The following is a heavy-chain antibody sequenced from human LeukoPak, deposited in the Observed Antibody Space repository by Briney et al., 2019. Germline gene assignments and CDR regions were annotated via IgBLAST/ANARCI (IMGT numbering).Heavy chain of an antibody. J-gene: IGHJ4*02. Sequence: SETLSLTCTVSGGSISSYYWGWIRQPPGKGLEWIGSIYYSGSTYYNPSLKSRVTMSVDTSKNQFSLKLSSVTAADTAVYYCARGKLWYYFDYWGQGTLVTVSS. D-gene: IGHD5-18*01. CDR2: IYYSGST. CDR1: GGSISSYY. CDR3: ARGKLWYYFDY. V-gene: IGHV4-39*07.